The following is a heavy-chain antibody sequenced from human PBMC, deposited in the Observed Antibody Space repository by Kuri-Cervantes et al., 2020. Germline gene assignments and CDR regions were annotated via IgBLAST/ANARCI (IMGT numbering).Heavy chain of an antibody. CDR3: ARGGWPNWGVIDY. J-gene: IGHJ4*02. Sequence: ASVKVSCKGSGYTLSDHFMHWVRQAPGQGLEWMGRINPNSGHTDSAQKFQGRATMTRDTSINTAYMELSSLRSDDTAVYYCARGGWPNWGVIDYWGQGTLVTVSS. CDR2: INPNSGHT. V-gene: IGHV1-2*06. CDR1: GYTLSDHF. D-gene: IGHD3-16*01.